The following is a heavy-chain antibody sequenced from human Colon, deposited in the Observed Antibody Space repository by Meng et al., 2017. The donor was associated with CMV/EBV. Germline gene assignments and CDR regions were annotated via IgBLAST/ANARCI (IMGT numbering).Heavy chain of an antibody. Sequence: CAVSGASISRACAAWTWIRHPPGMGLEWIGNVYTTGSTFYNPSLKSRVTISVDVSKNQFSLQLRSVTAADTAVYYCARGNGDHLFDYWGQGTLVTVSS. J-gene: IGHJ4*02. CDR3: ARGNGDHLFDY. CDR2: VYTTGST. D-gene: IGHD2-8*01. CDR1: GASISRACAA. V-gene: IGHV4-30-2*01.